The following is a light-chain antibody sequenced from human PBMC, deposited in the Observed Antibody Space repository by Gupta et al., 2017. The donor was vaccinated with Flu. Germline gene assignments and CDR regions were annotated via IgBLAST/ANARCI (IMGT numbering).Light chain of an antibody. Sequence: QSVLTPPPSVSAGPGQRATISRTCSSSNIGARYGVHWYQQLPGAVPKLLIYSTTNRPSGVPDRFSASKSGTSASLAIAGLQAEDEADYYCQSYDNSLSGWVFGGGTKLTVL. CDR1: SSNIGARYG. CDR2: STT. J-gene: IGLJ3*02. CDR3: QSYDNSLSGWV. V-gene: IGLV1-40*01.